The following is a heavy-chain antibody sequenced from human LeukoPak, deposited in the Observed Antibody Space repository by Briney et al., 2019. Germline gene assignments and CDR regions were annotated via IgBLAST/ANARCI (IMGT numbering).Heavy chain of an antibody. J-gene: IGHJ6*02. CDR2: ISAYNGNT. V-gene: IGHV1-18*01. CDR1: GYTFTSYG. CDR3: ARASPPHCSGGSCYAGNYGMDV. D-gene: IGHD2-15*01. Sequence: ASVTVSFTASGYTFTSYGISWVRQAPGQGLEWMGWISAYNGNTNYAQKLQGRVTMTTDTSTSTAYMELRSLRSDDTAVYYCARASPPHCSGGSCYAGNYGMDVWGQGTTVTVSS.